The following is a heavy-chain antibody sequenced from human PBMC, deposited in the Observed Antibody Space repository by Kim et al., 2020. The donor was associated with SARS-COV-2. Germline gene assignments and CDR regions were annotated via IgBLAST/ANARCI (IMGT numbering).Heavy chain of an antibody. J-gene: IGHJ5*02. Sequence: GRTKYNPSLKSRVTMAVDRTKNQISLKLTSVTAADTAVYYCARVAGKGLDLWGQGTLIAVSS. V-gene: IGHV4-34*01. CDR3: ARVAGKGLDL. CDR2: GRT.